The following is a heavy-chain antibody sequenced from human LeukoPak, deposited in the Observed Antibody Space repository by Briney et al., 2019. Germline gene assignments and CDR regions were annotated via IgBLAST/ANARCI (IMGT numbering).Heavy chain of an antibody. D-gene: IGHD2-2*02. J-gene: IGHJ4*02. CDR1: GYTFTSYD. V-gene: IGHV1-8*01. CDR3: ARGNPYCTSASCYNY. Sequence: ASVTVSCKASGYTFTSYDINWVRQATGQGLEWMGWMNPNSGNTGYAQRFQGRVTLTRDTSISTAYMELSSLRLEDTAVYYCARGNPYCTSASCYNYWGQGTLVTVSS. CDR2: MNPNSGNT.